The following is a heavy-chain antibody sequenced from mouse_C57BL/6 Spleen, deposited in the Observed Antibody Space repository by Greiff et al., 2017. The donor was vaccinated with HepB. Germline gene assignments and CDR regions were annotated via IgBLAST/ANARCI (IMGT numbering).Heavy chain of an antibody. D-gene: IGHD1-1*01. J-gene: IGHJ2*01. CDR3: ARQLGTVVAPLDY. V-gene: IGHV1-42*01. Sequence: EVQGVESGPELVKPGASVKISCKASGYSFTGYYMNWVKQSPEKSLEWFGEINPSTGGTTYNQKFKAKATLTVDKSSSTAYMQLKSLTSEDSAVYYCARQLGTVVAPLDYWGQGTTLTVSS. CDR1: GYSFTGYY. CDR2: INPSTGGT.